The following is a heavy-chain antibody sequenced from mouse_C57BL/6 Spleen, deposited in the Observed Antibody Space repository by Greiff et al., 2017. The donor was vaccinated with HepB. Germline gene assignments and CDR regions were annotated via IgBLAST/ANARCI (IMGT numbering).Heavy chain of an antibody. D-gene: IGHD2-5*01. V-gene: IGHV1-52*01. CDR3: ARGDSNYNDYYAMDY. CDR2: IDPSDSDT. CDR1: GYTFTSYW. Sequence: QVQLKESGAELVRPGSSVKLSCKASGYTFTSYWMHWVKQRPIQGLEWIGNIDPSDSDTHYNQKFKDKATLTVDKSSSTAYMQLSSLTSEDSAVYYFARGDSNYNDYYAMDYWGQGTSVTVSS. J-gene: IGHJ4*01.